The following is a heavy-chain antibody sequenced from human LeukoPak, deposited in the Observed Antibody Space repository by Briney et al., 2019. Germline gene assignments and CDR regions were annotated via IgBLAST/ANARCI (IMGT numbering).Heavy chain of an antibody. J-gene: IGHJ6*04. D-gene: IGHD3-10*01. Sequence: HTGRSLRLSCAASGFTFSSHGMHWVRQAPGKGLEWVAVIWYDGSNKYYADSVKGRFTISRDNSKNTLYLQMNSLRAEDTAVYFCARGYGSGSPLYYYYGMDVWGKGTTVTVSS. CDR1: GFTFSSHG. CDR3: ARGYGSGSPLYYYYGMDV. CDR2: IWYDGSNK. V-gene: IGHV3-33*01.